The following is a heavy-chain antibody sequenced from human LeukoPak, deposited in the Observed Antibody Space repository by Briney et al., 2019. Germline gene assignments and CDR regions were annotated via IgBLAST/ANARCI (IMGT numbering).Heavy chain of an antibody. V-gene: IGHV3-21*01. CDR3: ARALNYYDSSGYYPPFDAFDI. J-gene: IGHJ3*02. D-gene: IGHD3-22*01. Sequence: GGSLRLSCAASGFTFSSYSMNWVRQAPGKGLEWVSSISSSSSYIYYADSVKGRFTISRDNAKNSLYLQMNSLRAEDTAVYYCARALNYYDSSGYYPPFDAFDIWGQGTMVTVSS. CDR1: GFTFSSYS. CDR2: ISSSSSYI.